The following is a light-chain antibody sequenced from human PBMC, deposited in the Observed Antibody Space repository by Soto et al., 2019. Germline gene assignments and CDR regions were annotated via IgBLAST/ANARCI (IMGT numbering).Light chain of an antibody. CDR3: QRNYSIPLS. Sequence: DIQMTQSPSSLSASVGDRVTITCRASQSISSYLNWYQQKPGKAPKLQIYAASSLQSGVPSRFRGSGSVTDMTLTISSLQPEYFATYYCQRNYSIPLSFGGGTKVEIK. J-gene: IGKJ4*01. CDR1: QSISSY. V-gene: IGKV1-39*01. CDR2: AAS.